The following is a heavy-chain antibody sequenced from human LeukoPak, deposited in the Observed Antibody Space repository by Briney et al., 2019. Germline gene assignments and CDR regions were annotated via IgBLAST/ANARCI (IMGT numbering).Heavy chain of an antibody. CDR1: GYPFSTYD. CDR2: IRVTDGSA. J-gene: IGHJ6*03. CDR3: AKGSCSSHICYYFYYMDV. Sequence: PGGSLRLSCAASGYPFSTYDMSWVRQAPGKGLEWVSAIRVTDGSAYYADSVEGRFTISRDNSKNTLYLQMNSLRAEDTAKYYCAKGSCSSHICYYFYYMDVWGKGTTVTVSS. D-gene: IGHD3-10*01. V-gene: IGHV3-23*01.